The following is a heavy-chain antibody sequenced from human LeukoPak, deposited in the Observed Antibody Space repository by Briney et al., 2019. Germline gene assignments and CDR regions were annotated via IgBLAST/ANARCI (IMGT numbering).Heavy chain of an antibody. J-gene: IGHJ4*02. CDR3: ARHSDYGDYEIDY. D-gene: IGHD4-17*01. CDR2: IYYSGST. V-gene: IGHV4-39*01. Sequence: PSETLSLTCTVSGGSISSSSYYWGWLRQPPGKGLEWIGSIYYSGSTYYNPSLKSRVTISVDTSKNQFSLKLSSVTAADTAVYYCARHSDYGDYEIDYWGQGTLVTVSS. CDR1: GGSISSSSYY.